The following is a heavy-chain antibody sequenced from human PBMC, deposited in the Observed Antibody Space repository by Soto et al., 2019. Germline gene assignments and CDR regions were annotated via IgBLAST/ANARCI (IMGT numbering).Heavy chain of an antibody. CDR1: GFTFSGSA. CDR2: IRSKANSYAT. V-gene: IGHV3-73*02. CDR3: TADYGSGSYPQTYYDYYGMDV. J-gene: IGHJ6*02. D-gene: IGHD3-10*01. Sequence: EVQLVESGGGLVQPGGSLKLSCAASGFTFSGSAMHWVRQASGKGLEWVGRIRSKANSYATAYAASVKGRFTISRDDSKNTAYLHMNSLKTEDTAVYYCTADYGSGSYPQTYYDYYGMDVWGQGTTVTVSS.